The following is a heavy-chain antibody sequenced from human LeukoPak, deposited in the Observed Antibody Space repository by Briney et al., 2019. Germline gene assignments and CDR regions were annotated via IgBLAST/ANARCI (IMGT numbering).Heavy chain of an antibody. CDR1: GYSFTSYW. CDR2: IYPGDSDT. D-gene: IGHD1-26*01. CDR3: ARRPFIWEPLIDY. V-gene: IGHV5-51*01. Sequence: GESLQISCQGSGYSFTSYWIGWVRQMPGKGLEWMGIIYPGDSDTRYSPSFQGQVTISADKSISTAYLQWSSLKASDTAMYYCARRPFIWEPLIDYWGQGTLVTVSS. J-gene: IGHJ4*02.